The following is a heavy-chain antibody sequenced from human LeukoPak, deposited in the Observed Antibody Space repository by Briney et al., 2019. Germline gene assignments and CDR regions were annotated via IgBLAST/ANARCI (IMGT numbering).Heavy chain of an antibody. CDR1: GFTFSSNA. J-gene: IGHJ4*02. CDR3: AKRPGGLYSSAWFFDY. V-gene: IGHV3-23*01. CDR2: ISDSGGST. Sequence: PGGSLRLSCAASGFTFSSNAMSWVRQAPGMGLEWVSGISDSGGSTYYGDSVKGRFTISRDNSKNTLYLQMNSLRAEDTAVYYCAKRPGGLYSSAWFFDYWGQGTLVTVSA. D-gene: IGHD6-19*01.